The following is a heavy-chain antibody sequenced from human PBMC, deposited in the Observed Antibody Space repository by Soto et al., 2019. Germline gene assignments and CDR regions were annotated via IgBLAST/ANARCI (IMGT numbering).Heavy chain of an antibody. CDR1: GFALSNCW. Sequence: EVQLVESGGGLVQPGGSLRLSCVASGFALSNCWINWVRQAPGKGLEWVANIKQDGSEKNYVDSVEGRFTISRDNARNSLYLQMNSLRAEDTAAYYCATETSTWGCWGQGTLVTVSS. V-gene: IGHV3-7*05. J-gene: IGHJ4*02. CDR3: ATETSTWGC. CDR2: IKQDGSEK. D-gene: IGHD7-27*01.